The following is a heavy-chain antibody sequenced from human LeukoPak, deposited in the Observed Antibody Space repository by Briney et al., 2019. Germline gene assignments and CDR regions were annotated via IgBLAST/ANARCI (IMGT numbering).Heavy chain of an antibody. D-gene: IGHD6-19*01. V-gene: IGHV3-30*18. CDR1: GFNFGSYG. CDR2: ISYDGSHE. J-gene: IGHJ6*02. CDR3: SKPAVAGTHYYYYDMDV. Sequence: GRSLRLSCAASGFNFGSYGMHWVRQAPGKGLEWVAVISYDGSHEYYADSVKGRFTISRDSSRNTLYLQMDSLRPEDTAMYYCSKPAVAGTHYYYYDMDVWGQGTTVTVSS.